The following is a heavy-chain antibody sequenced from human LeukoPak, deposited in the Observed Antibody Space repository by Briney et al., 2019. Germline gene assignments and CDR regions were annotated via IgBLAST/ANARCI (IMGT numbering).Heavy chain of an antibody. V-gene: IGHV4-39*07. CDR1: GGSISSSSYY. J-gene: IGHJ5*02. Sequence: SETLSLTCTVSGGSISSSSYYWGWIRQPPGKGLEWIGSIYYSGSTYYNPSLKSRVTISVDTSKNQFSLKLSSVTAADTAVYYCARGHSSGWYHRGNWFDPWGQGTLVTVSS. D-gene: IGHD6-19*01. CDR3: ARGHSSGWYHRGNWFDP. CDR2: IYYSGST.